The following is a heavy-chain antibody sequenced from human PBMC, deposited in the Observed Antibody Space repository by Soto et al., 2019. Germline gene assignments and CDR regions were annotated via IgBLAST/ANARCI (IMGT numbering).Heavy chain of an antibody. CDR3: ARDARSDFWSGYYPRALGFDY. Sequence: ASVKVSCKASGGTFSSYAISWVRQAPGQGLEWMGGIIPIFGTANYAQKFQGRVTITADESTSTAYMELSSLRSEDTAVYYCARDARSDFWSGYYPRALGFDYWGQGTLVTVSS. V-gene: IGHV1-69*13. D-gene: IGHD3-3*01. J-gene: IGHJ4*02. CDR1: GGTFSSYA. CDR2: IIPIFGTA.